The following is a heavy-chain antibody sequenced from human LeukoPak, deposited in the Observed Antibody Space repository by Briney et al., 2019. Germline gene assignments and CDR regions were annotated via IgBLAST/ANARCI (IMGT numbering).Heavy chain of an antibody. J-gene: IGHJ4*02. CDR1: GYTFTSYD. Sequence: GASVQVSCQASGYTFTSYDINWVRQATGQGLEWMGWMNPNSGNTGYAQKFQGRVTMTRNTSISTAYMELSSLRSEDTAVYYCARVGGSGYSVDYWGQGTLVTVSS. V-gene: IGHV1-8*01. CDR3: ARVGGSGYSVDY. CDR2: MNPNSGNT. D-gene: IGHD3-3*01.